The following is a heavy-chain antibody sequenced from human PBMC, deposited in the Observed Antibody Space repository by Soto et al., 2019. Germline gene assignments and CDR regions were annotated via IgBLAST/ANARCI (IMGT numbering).Heavy chain of an antibody. CDR2: ISYDGSNK. Sequence: PGGSLRLSCAASGFTFSSYAMHWVRQAPGKGLEWVAVISYDGSNKYYADSVKGRFTISRDNSKNTLYLQMNSLRAEDTAVYYCARDLGSGWYPYYYYYYGMDVWGQGXTVTVYS. CDR1: GFTFSSYA. J-gene: IGHJ6*02. V-gene: IGHV3-30-3*01. D-gene: IGHD6-19*01. CDR3: ARDLGSGWYPYYYYYYGMDV.